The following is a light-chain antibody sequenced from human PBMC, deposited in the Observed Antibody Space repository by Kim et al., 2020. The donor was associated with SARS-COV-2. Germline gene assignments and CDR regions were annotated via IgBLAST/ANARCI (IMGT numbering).Light chain of an antibody. J-gene: IGKJ1*01. CDR2: AAY. V-gene: IGKV1-9*01. CDR3: QHVHSYPPG. CDR1: QGISSY. Sequence: ASVGDRFTITCRASQGISSYLAWYQQKPGKAPKLLIYAAYTLQSGVPSRFSGSGSGTEFTLTVSSLQPEDFATYYCQHVHSYPPGFGPGTKVDIK.